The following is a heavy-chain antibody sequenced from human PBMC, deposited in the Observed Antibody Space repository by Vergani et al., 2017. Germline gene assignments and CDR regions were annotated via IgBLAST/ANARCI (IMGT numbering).Heavy chain of an antibody. J-gene: IGHJ6*02. D-gene: IGHD6-19*01. CDR2: ITDDGGNT. CDR1: GFTFGRTA. Sequence: EVQLLESGGGLVQPGGSLRLSCAASGFTFGRTAMNWVRQAPGKGLEWVSTITDDGGNTYYADSVKGRFTISRDNSKNTMSLQMISLRAEDTAVYYCAKDLGAVEGMDVWGQGTTVTVSS. V-gene: IGHV3-23*01. CDR3: AKDLGAVEGMDV.